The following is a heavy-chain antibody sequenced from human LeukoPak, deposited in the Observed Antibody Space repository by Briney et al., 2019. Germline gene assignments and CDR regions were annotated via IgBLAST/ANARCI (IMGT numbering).Heavy chain of an antibody. CDR2: SDPEEGET. D-gene: IGHD3-10*01. J-gene: IGHJ5*02. V-gene: IGHV1-24*01. CDR1: GHTLSDFS. CDR3: ARGAYGSGSYLPA. Sequence: ASVKVSCKLSGHTLSDFSMHWVRQAPGKGLEWMGGSDPEEGETIYAQRFQGRVTITADKSTSTAYMELSSLRSEDTAVYYCARGAYGSGSYLPAWGQGTLVTVSS.